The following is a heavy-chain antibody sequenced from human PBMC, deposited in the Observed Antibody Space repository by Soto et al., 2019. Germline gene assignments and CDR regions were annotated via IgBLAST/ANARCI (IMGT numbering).Heavy chain of an antibody. CDR2: IYYTGST. CDR1: VGSISSRGYF. CDR3: ARGRSGSYPHHFDS. Sequence: TLSLTCTVPVGSISSRGYFCNWILQHPGKDLEWIGYIYYTGSTSYNPSLESRVTMSIDTSKNQFSLKLSSMTAADTAVYFCARGRSGSYPHHFDSWGQGTLVTVSS. D-gene: IGHD1-26*01. J-gene: IGHJ4*02. V-gene: IGHV4-31*03.